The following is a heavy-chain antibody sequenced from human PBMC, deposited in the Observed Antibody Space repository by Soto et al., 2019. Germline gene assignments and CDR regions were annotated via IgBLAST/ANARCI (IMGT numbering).Heavy chain of an antibody. CDR3: SRASSSIAARDSYYYYGMDF. Sequence: QVQLVQSGAEVKKPGSSVKVSCKASGGTFSSYAISWVRQAPGPGIEWMGGIIPIFGTANYAQKFQGRVTITADESTSTAYLELSRLRSEDTAVYYCSRASSSIAARDSYYYYGMDFGGQGTTVTFSS. V-gene: IGHV1-69*01. J-gene: IGHJ6*02. CDR2: IIPIFGTA. D-gene: IGHD6-6*01. CDR1: GGTFSSYA.